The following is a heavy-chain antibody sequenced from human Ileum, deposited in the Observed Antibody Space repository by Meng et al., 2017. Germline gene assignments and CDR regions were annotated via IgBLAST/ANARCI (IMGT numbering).Heavy chain of an antibody. V-gene: IGHV3-74*01. Sequence: GEFLKISCAASGFTFTNSWMNWVRQAPGTGLVWVSRVNVDGMSTNYAGSVKGRFTVSKDNAKDTLYLQMNSLGAEDTAVYYCVSGFLEVAVSSVWGQGTMVTVSS. CDR1: GFTFTNSW. CDR3: VSGFLEVAVSSV. CDR2: VNVDGMST. J-gene: IGHJ3*01. D-gene: IGHD6-19*01.